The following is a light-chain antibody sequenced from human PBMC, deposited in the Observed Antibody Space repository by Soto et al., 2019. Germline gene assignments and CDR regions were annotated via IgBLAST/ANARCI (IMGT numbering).Light chain of an antibody. CDR3: QQSYRFPKT. CDR1: QVFSNY. CDR2: AAS. V-gene: IGKV1-39*01. J-gene: IGKJ1*01. Sequence: DIQMTQSPSSLSASVGDRVTITCRASQVFSNYLNWYQQKPGKAPKRLIYAASTLQSGVPSRFSGSGSGTEFTLTIISLQPEDFATYYCQQSYRFPKTFGRGTKVDIK.